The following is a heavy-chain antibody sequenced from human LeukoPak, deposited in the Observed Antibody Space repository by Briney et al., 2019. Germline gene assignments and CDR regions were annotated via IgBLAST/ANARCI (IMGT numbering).Heavy chain of an antibody. J-gene: IGHJ4*02. CDR3: ARDPAYYYDSSGSYYFDY. V-gene: IGHV4-4*07. CDR2: IYTSGST. CDR1: GGSISSYY. Sequence: PSETLSLTCTVSGGSISSYYWSWLRQPAGKGLEWIGRIYTSGSTNYNPSLKRRVTISVDTSQNQFSLKLSSLTAADTAVYYCARDPAYYYDSSGSYYFDYWGQGTLVTVSS. D-gene: IGHD3-22*01.